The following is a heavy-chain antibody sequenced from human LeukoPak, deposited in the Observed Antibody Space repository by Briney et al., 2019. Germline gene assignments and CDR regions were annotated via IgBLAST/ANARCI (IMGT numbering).Heavy chain of an antibody. CDR2: VKQDGSEK. V-gene: IGHV3-7*03. CDR3: ARETSCSSTSRSPWY. Sequence: GGSLRLSCAASGFIFSSYWMSWVRQAPGKGLEWVANVKQDGSEKYYVDSVKGRFTISRDNAKNSLYLQLNSLRAEDTAVYYCARETSCSSTSRSPWYWGQGTLVTVSS. D-gene: IGHD2-2*01. J-gene: IGHJ4*02. CDR1: GFIFSSYW.